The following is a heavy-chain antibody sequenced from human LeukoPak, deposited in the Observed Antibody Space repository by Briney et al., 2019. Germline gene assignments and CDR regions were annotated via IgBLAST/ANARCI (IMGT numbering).Heavy chain of an antibody. CDR1: GGSFSGYY. Sequence: PSETLSLTCAVYGGSFSGYYWSWIRQPPGKGLEWIGEINHSGSTNYNPSLKSRVTISVDTSKNQFSLKLSSVTAADTAVYYCARDLDYWGQGTLVTVSS. CDR2: INHSGST. V-gene: IGHV4-34*01. CDR3: ARDLDY. J-gene: IGHJ4*02.